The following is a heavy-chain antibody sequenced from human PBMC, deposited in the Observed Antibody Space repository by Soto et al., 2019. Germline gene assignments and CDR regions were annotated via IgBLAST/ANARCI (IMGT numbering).Heavy chain of an antibody. CDR1: GDSISNLDYF. Sequence: SEPLSLTCSVSGDSISNLDYFWAWIRQPLGQVLEYIGYIYKSSTTYYNPSFESRVAISVDTSKSQFSLNVTSVTAADTAVYFCARGRYCLTGRCFPNWFDSWGQGALVTVSS. CDR3: ARGRYCLTGRCFPNWFDS. CDR2: IYKSSTT. V-gene: IGHV4-30-4*01. J-gene: IGHJ5*01. D-gene: IGHD7-27*01.